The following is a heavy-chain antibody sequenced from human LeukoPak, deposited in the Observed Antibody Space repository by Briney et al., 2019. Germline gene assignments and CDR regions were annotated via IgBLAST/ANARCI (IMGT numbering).Heavy chain of an antibody. CDR1: GFTFSSYG. V-gene: IGHV3-48*02. CDR3: ASSIVVVPAAIRGFDY. Sequence: GGSLRLSCAASGFTFSSYGMSWVRQAPGKGLEWVSYISSSGSPIYYADSVKGRFTISRDNAKNSLYLQMNSLRDEDTSVYYCASSIVVVPAAIRGFDYWGQGTLVTVSS. D-gene: IGHD2-2*01. J-gene: IGHJ4*02. CDR2: ISSSGSPI.